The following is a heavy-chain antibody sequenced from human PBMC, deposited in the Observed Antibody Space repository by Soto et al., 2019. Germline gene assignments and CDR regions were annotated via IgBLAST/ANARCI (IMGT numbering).Heavy chain of an antibody. V-gene: IGHV4-39*01. J-gene: IGHJ4*02. D-gene: IGHD6-19*01. CDR1: GGSISSSSYY. Sequence: PSETLSLTCTVSGGSISSSSYYWGWIRQPPGKGLEWIGSIYYSGSTYYNPSLKSRVTISVDTSKNQFSLKLSSATAADTAVYSGARHSHSGWYFDYWGQGTLVTVSS. CDR2: IYYSGST. CDR3: ARHSHSGWYFDY.